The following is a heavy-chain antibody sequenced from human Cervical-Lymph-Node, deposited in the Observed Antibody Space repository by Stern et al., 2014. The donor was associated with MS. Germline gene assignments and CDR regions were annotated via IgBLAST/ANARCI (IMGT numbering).Heavy chain of an antibody. CDR3: VRHCGFRPGCIDY. CDR2: NYPGDSDT. CDR1: GYSFTSYW. J-gene: IGHJ4*02. V-gene: IGHV5-51*01. D-gene: IGHD2-21*01. Sequence: EVQLVESGAEVKKPGESLKISCKGSGYSFTSYWIGWVRQMPGKGLEWMGINYPGDSDTRYSPSFQGQVTISADKSISTAYLQWNSLKAADTAMYYCVRHCGFRPGCIDYWGQGTLVTVSS.